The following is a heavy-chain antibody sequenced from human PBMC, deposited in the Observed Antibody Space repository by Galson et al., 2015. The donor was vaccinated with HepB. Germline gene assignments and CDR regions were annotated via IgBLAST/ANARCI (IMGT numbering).Heavy chain of an antibody. CDR2: INPNSGGT. V-gene: IGHV1-2*04. J-gene: IGHJ3*02. CDR3: ARGGGCDYYGSGSYPTCDAFDI. CDR1: GYTFTGYY. Sequence: SVKVSCKASGYTFTGYYMHWVRQAPGQGLEWMGWINPNSGGTNYAQKFQGWVTMTRDTSISTAYMELSRLRSDDTAVYYCARGGGCDYYGSGSYPTCDAFDIWGQGTMVTVSS. D-gene: IGHD3-10*01.